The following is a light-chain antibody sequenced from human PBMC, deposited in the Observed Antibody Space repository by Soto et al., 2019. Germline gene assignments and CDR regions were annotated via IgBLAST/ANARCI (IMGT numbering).Light chain of an antibody. V-gene: IGKV3-20*01. J-gene: IGKJ1*01. CDR2: GAS. CDR3: QQYGSSPWT. Sequence: EIVLTQSPATLSLSPGERATLSCRASQSVNSYLAWYQQKPGQAPRLLIYGASSRATGIPDRFSGSGSGTDFTLTISRLEPEDFAVYYCQQYGSSPWTFGQGTKVEIK. CDR1: QSVNSY.